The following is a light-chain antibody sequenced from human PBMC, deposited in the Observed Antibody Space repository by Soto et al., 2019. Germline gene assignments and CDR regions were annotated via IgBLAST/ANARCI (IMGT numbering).Light chain of an antibody. J-gene: IGKJ1*01. Sequence: EIVLTQSPGTLSLSPGERATLSCRAGQTVSGTFLAWYQQPPGQPPRLLIYGASNRASGIPDRFTGSGCGTELTLTISRMEPEDDAVDYCYQYGCTPQGTFGQGTKVEIK. CDR1: QTVSGTF. V-gene: IGKV3-20*01. CDR2: GAS. CDR3: YQYGCTPQGT.